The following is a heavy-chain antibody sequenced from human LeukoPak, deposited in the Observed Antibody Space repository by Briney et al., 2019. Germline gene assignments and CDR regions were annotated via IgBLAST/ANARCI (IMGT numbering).Heavy chain of an antibody. V-gene: IGHV3-53*01. J-gene: IGHJ4*02. CDR1: GFSVSSNY. CDR3: AREFAGCDY. CDR2: LYSGGTTYYADSA. D-gene: IGHD6-19*01. Sequence: GGSLRLSCAVSGFSVSSNYMTWVRQAPGKGLEWVSVLYSGGTTYYADSAYYADSVKGRFTISRDNSKNTLYLQMDSLTAEDTAVYYCAREFAGCDYWGQGTLVTVSS.